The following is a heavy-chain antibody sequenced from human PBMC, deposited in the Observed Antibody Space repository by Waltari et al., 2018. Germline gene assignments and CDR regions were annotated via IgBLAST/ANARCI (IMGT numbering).Heavy chain of an antibody. V-gene: IGHV4-34*09. Sequence: QVQLQESGPGLVKPSQTLSLTCAVYGGSFSGYYWSWIRQPQGKWLEWIGEINHSGSTTDSTSVKRRVTISVDTSKNQCSLWLCSVTAADTAVYYCARVRCSSTSCSYYYYMDVWGKGTTVTVSS. CDR1: GGSFSGYY. CDR3: ARVRCSSTSCSYYYYMDV. D-gene: IGHD2-2*01. J-gene: IGHJ6*03. CDR2: INHSGST.